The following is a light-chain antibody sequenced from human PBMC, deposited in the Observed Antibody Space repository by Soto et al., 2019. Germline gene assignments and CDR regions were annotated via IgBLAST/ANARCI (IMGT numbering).Light chain of an antibody. Sequence: ETVLTQSPGTLSLSPGETATISCRASQTVTTNYLAWYQQKPDQAPRLLIYGASSRATGIPDRFSGSGSGTDFTLTISRLEPEDFAVYYCQQYWSSVFTFGQGTKLEIK. CDR2: GAS. CDR1: QTVTTNY. J-gene: IGKJ2*01. CDR3: QQYWSSVFT. V-gene: IGKV3-20*01.